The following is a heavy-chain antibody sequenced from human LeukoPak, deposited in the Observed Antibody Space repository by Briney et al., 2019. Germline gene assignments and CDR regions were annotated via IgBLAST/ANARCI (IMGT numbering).Heavy chain of an antibody. CDR3: AKLWQLATRRFDP. J-gene: IGHJ5*02. Sequence: PGGSLRLSCAASGFTFSSYAMSWVRQAPGKGLEWVSAISGSGGSTYYADSVKGRFTSSRDNSKKTLYLQMNSLRAEDTAVYYCAKLWQLATRRFDPWGQGTLVTVSS. CDR1: GFTFSSYA. V-gene: IGHV3-23*01. CDR2: ISGSGGST. D-gene: IGHD6-6*01.